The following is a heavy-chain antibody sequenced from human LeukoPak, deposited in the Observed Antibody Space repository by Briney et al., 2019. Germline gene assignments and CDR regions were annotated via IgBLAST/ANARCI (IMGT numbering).Heavy chain of an antibody. CDR1: GFTFSTHS. V-gene: IGHV3-21*01. Sequence: GGSLRLSCAASGFTFSTHSMYWVREAPGKGLEWVSSISASSNFIHYAESVRGRFTISRDNAKNSLYLQMNSLGAQDTAVYYCARPATGYCSSAGCHWDSWGQGTLVTVSS. CDR2: ISASSNFI. D-gene: IGHD2-2*01. J-gene: IGHJ4*02. CDR3: ARPATGYCSSAGCHWDS.